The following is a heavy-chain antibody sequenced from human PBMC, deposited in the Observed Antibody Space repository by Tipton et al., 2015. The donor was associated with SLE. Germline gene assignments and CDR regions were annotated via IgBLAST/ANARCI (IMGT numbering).Heavy chain of an antibody. CDR3: ARDVGGGSYH. D-gene: IGHD1-26*01. J-gene: IGHJ5*02. CDR1: GGSITSGGYY. V-gene: IGHV4-31*03. CDR2: IYYSGST. Sequence: TLSLTCTFPGGSITSGGYYCSWLRKHPGMGLDWMGYIYYSGSTYYNPSLKSRVTISVDTSKNQFSLKLSSVTAADTAVYYCARDVGGGSYHWGQGTLVTAAS.